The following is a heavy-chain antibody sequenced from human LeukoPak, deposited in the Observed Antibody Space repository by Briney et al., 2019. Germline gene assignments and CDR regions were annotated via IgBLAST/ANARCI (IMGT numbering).Heavy chain of an antibody. J-gene: IGHJ3*02. V-gene: IGHV1-18*01. CDR1: GYTFTSYG. CDR3: ARDRSGLLWFGESYAFDI. D-gene: IGHD3-10*01. CDR2: ISAYDGNT. Sequence: GASVKVSCKASGYTFTSYGISWVRQAPGQGLEWMGWISAYDGNTNYAQKLQGRVTMTTDTSTSTAYMELRSLRSDDTAVYYCARDRSGLLWFGESYAFDIWGQGTMVTVSS.